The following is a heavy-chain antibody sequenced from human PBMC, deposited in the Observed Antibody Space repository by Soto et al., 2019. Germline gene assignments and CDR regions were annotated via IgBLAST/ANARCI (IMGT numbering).Heavy chain of an antibody. CDR3: ARGNHRWLQLWYFDL. D-gene: IGHD5-12*01. V-gene: IGHV1-69*12. J-gene: IGHJ2*01. CDR2: IIPIFGTA. Sequence: QVQLVQSGAEVKKPGSSVTVSCKASGGTFSSYTISWVRQAPGQGLEWMGGIIPIFGTANYAQKFQGRVTITEDESTSTAYMELSSLISEDTAVYYCARGNHRWLQLWYFDLWCRGTLVTVSS. CDR1: GGTFSSYT.